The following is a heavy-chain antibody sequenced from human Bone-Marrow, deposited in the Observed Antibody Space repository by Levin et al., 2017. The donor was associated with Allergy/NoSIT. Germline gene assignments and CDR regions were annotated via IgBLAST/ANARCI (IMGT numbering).Heavy chain of an antibody. CDR1: GYTFTSYD. Sequence: ASVKVSCKASGYTFTSYDINWVRQATGQGLEWMGWMNPNSGNTGYAQKFQGRVTMTRNTSISTAYMELSSLRSEDTAVYYCAYLYYYGSGYSAGPLGPGVWGQGTTVTVSS. CDR2: MNPNSGNT. CDR3: AYLYYYGSGYSAGPLGPGV. D-gene: IGHD3-10*01. J-gene: IGHJ6*02. V-gene: IGHV1-8*01.